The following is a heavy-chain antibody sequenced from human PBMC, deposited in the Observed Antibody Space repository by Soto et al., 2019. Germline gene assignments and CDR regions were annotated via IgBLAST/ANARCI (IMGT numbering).Heavy chain of an antibody. J-gene: IGHJ3*02. D-gene: IGHD3-10*01. CDR2: ISSSSSYI. V-gene: IGHV3-21*01. Sequence: EVQLVESGGGLVKPGGSLRLSCAASGFTFSTYSMNWVRQAPGKGLEWVSSISSSSSYIYYADSVKGRFTISRDNAKKSLYLQMNSLRAEDTAVYYCAFAGSGSYSNVPDAFDIWGQGTMVTVS. CDR1: GFTFSTYS. CDR3: AFAGSGSYSNVPDAFDI.